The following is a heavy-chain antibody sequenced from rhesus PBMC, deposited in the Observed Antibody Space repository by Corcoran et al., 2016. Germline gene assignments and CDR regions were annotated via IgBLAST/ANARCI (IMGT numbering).Heavy chain of an antibody. CDR2: IYGSGSST. Sequence: QVQLQESGPGVVKPSETLSLTCAVSGGSISGYYLWSWIRQPPGKGLEWIGYIYGSGSSTNYNPSLKCRVTLSVDTSKNQLSLKLSSVTAADMAVYYCASDPAGTNLDYWGQGVLVTVSS. V-gene: IGHV4S11*01. CDR1: GGSISGYY. J-gene: IGHJ4*01. CDR3: ASDPAGTNLDY. D-gene: IGHD1-20*01.